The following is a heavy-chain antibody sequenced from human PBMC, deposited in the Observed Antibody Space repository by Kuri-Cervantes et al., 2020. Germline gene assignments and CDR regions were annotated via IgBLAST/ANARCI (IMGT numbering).Heavy chain of an antibody. J-gene: IGHJ5*02. CDR1: GGTFSSYA. CDR2: IIPIFGTA. D-gene: IGHD1-26*01. V-gene: IGHV1-69*05. CDR3: AKDRVGATHNWFDP. Sequence: SVKVSCKASGGTFSSYAISWVRQAPGQGLEWMGGIIPIFGTANYAQKFQGRVTITTDESTSTAYMELSSLRSEDTAVYYCAKDRVGATHNWFDPWGQGTLVTVSS.